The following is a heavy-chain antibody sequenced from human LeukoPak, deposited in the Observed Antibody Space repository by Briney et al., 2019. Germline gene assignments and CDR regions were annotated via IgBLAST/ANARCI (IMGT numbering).Heavy chain of an antibody. CDR1: GGSFSGYY. CDR3: ARGLIVPAATRYWYFDL. D-gene: IGHD2-2*01. Sequence: SETLSLTCAVYGGSFSGYYWSWIRQPPGKGLEWIGKIKHSGSTNYNPSLKSRVTISVDTSKNQFSLKLSSVTAADTAVYYCARGLIVPAATRYWYFDLWGRGTLVTVSS. CDR2: IKHSGST. J-gene: IGHJ2*01. V-gene: IGHV4-34*01.